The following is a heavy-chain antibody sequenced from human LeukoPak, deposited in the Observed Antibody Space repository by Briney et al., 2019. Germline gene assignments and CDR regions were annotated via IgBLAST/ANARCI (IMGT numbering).Heavy chain of an antibody. V-gene: IGHV1-46*01. CDR1: GYTFTSYS. D-gene: IGHD1-26*01. CDR2: INPSGGST. CDR3: ARGALLDSGSYYNWFDP. Sequence: DSVKVSCKASGYTFTSYSVHWVRQAPGQGLEWMGVINPSGGSTRDAQKFQGRVTMTRDTSTSTVYMELSSLRSEDTAVYYCARGALLDSGSYYNWFDPWGQGTLVTVSS. J-gene: IGHJ5*02.